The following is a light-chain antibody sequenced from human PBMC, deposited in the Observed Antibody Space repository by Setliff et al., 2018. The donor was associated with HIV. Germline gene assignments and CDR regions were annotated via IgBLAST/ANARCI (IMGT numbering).Light chain of an antibody. Sequence: QSVLTQPASVSASPGQSITISCTGSSSDVGDYKLVSWYQQHPGKAPKLIIFEVNNRPSGVSNRFSGSKSGNTASLTVSGLQTEDEADYYCSSSAGTNTVEVFGGGTKLTVL. CDR2: EVN. CDR3: SSSAGTNTVEV. J-gene: IGLJ3*02. V-gene: IGLV2-14*01. CDR1: SSDVGDYKL.